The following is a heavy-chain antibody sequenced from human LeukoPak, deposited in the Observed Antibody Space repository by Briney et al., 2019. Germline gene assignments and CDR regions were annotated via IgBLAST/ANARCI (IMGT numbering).Heavy chain of an antibody. CDR2: TTSSGGST. CDR3: AKQYCSSTSCIGGGDY. J-gene: IGHJ4*02. CDR1: GFTFSSYA. V-gene: IGHV3-23*01. Sequence: AGGSLRLSCAASGFTFSSYAMSWVRQAPGKGLEWVSATTSSGGSTYYADSVKGRFTISRDNSKNTLYLQMNSLRAEDTASYYCAKQYCSSTSCIGGGDYWGQGTLVTVSS. D-gene: IGHD2-2*01.